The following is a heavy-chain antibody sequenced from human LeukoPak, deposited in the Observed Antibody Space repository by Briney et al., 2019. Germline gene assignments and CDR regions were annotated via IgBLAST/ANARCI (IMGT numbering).Heavy chain of an antibody. CDR2: IQTSGST. J-gene: IGHJ4*02. CDR3: ARHGYYDFWSGYK. Sequence: SQTLSLTCTVHGGSISTGVYYWNWIRQPAGKGLECIGRIQTSGSTNYNPSLKSRVTISVDTSKNQFSLKLSSVTAADTAVYYCARHGYYDFWSGYKWGQGTLVTVSS. CDR1: GGSISTGVYY. D-gene: IGHD3-3*01. V-gene: IGHV4-61*02.